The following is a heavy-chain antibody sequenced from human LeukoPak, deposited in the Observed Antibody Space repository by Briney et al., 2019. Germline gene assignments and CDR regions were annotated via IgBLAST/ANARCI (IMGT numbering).Heavy chain of an antibody. CDR2: IYYSGST. Sequence: SETLSLTCTVSGGTISSNNYYWGWIRQPPGKGLEWIGSIYYSGSTYYNPSLKSRVTISVDTSKNQFSLKLSSVTAADTAVYFCARVATPDVSSPLDFWGQGILVTVSS. J-gene: IGHJ4*02. CDR1: GGTISSNNYY. CDR3: ARVATPDVSSPLDF. D-gene: IGHD6-19*01. V-gene: IGHV4-39*07.